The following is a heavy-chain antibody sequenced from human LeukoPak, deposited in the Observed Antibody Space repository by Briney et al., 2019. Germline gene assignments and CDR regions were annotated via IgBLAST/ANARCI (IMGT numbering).Heavy chain of an antibody. V-gene: IGHV3-21*01. CDR2: ISSSSRDI. J-gene: IGHJ4*02. CDR3: VREAAATLFDY. D-gene: IGHD1-26*01. Sequence: GGSLRLSCAASGFTFSSYAMHWVRQAPGRGLEWVAAISSSSRDIFYADSVKGRFSISRDNTHNSLSLRMNSLGAEDTAVYYCVREAAATLFDYWGQGTLVTVSS. CDR1: GFTFSSYA.